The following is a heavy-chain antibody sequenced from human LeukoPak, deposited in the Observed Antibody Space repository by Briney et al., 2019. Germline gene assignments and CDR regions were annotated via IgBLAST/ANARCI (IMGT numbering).Heavy chain of an antibody. J-gene: IGHJ4*02. CDR2: ISYDGSNK. CDR1: GFTFSSYG. Sequence: HPGRSLRLSCAASGFTFSSYGMHWVRQAPGKGLEWVAVISYDGSNKYYADSVKGRFTISKDTSNNTLSLQMNSLGGDDTGVYYCARAFAPGIRKALWFGDSLRGQGTLVTVSS. CDR3: ARAFAPGIRKALWFGDSL. D-gene: IGHD3-10*01. V-gene: IGHV3-30*03.